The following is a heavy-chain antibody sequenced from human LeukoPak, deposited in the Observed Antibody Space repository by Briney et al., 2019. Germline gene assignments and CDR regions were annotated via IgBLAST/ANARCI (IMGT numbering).Heavy chain of an antibody. Sequence: SETLSLTCTVSGYSISSNYYWGWIRQPPGKGLEWIGSIYHTGRTYYNPSLKSRVTISVDTSKNQFSLKLSSVTATDTAVYYCARDGGGSWARFYYYMDVWGKGTTVTVSS. V-gene: IGHV4-38-2*02. D-gene: IGHD2-15*01. CDR3: ARDGGGSWARFYYYMDV. J-gene: IGHJ6*03. CDR2: IYHTGRT. CDR1: GYSISSNYY.